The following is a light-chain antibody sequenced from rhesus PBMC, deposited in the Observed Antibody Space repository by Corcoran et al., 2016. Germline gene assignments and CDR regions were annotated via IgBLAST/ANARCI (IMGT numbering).Light chain of an antibody. CDR1: SSDVGGYNS. V-gene: IGLV2-32*02. CDR3: ASYAGSDTYI. CDR2: EVS. J-gene: IGLJ1*01. Sequence: QAALTQPRSVSGSPGQSVTISCTGTSSDVGGYNSVSWYQQHPGTVPKLMIYEVSKRPSGVSDRFSGSKSGNTASLTISGLQPEDEADYYCASYAGSDTYIFGIGTRLTVL.